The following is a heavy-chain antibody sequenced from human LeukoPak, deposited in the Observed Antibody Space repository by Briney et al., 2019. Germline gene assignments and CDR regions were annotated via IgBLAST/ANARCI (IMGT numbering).Heavy chain of an antibody. CDR3: TTGSSSWYHTAFDY. CDR1: GFSVSSCV. J-gene: IGHJ4*02. CDR2: IKSKTDGGTT. V-gene: IGHV3-15*01. Sequence: PGGSLRLSCAASGFSVSSCVMSWVRQAPGKGLEWVGRIKSKTDGGTTDYAAPVKGRFTISRDDSKNTLYLQMNSLKTEDTAVYYCTTGSSSWYHTAFDYWGQGTLVTVSS. D-gene: IGHD6-13*01.